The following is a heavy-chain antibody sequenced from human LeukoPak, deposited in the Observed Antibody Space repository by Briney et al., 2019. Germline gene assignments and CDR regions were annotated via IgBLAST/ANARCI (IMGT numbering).Heavy chain of an antibody. Sequence: PGGSLRLSCAASGFTFSDYWMNWVRQAPGKGLECVANINQHGNQRYYVDSVKGRFTMSRDNSRNSLYLQMNILRAEDTAVYYCVRVGSSNWYAWGQGTLVTVSS. D-gene: IGHD6-13*01. CDR1: GFTFSDYW. J-gene: IGHJ5*02. CDR3: VRVGSSNWYA. V-gene: IGHV3-7*01. CDR2: INQHGNQR.